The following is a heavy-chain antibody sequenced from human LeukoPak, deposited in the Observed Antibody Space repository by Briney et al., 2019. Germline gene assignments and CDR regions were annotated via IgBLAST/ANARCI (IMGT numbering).Heavy chain of an antibody. J-gene: IGHJ3*02. CDR2: IYYSGST. V-gene: IGHV4-39*02. CDR1: GGSISSSSYY. CDR3: ARDSHIVVVTAHDAFDI. D-gene: IGHD2-21*02. Sequence: PSETLSLTCTVSGGSISSSSYYWGWIRQPPGKGLKWIGSIYYSGSTYYNPSLKNRVTISVDTPKNQFSLKLSSVTAADTAVYYCARDSHIVVVTAHDAFDIWGQGTMVTVSS.